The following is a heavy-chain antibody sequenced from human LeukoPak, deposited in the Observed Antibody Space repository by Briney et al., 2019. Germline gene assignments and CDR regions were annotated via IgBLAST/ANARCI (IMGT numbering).Heavy chain of an antibody. J-gene: IGHJ4*02. Sequence: GGSLRLSCAASGFTFSSYAMSWVRQAPGKGLEWVSAISGSGGSTYYADSVKGRFTISRDNSKNTLYLQMNSLRAEDTAVYYCARELGELRWLQLNYWGQGTLVTVSS. CDR3: ARELGELRWLQLNY. CDR1: GFTFSSYA. CDR2: ISGSGGST. V-gene: IGHV3-23*01. D-gene: IGHD5-24*01.